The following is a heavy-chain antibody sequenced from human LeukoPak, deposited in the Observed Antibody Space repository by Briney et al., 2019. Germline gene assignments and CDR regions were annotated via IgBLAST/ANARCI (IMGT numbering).Heavy chain of an antibody. CDR1: GGSFSGYY. V-gene: IGHV4-34*01. J-gene: IGHJ3*02. CDR2: INHSGST. Sequence: SETLSLTCAVYGGSFSGYYWSWIRQPPGKGLEWIGEINHSGSTNYNPSLKSRVTISVETSKNQFSLKLNSVTAADTAVYYCARGNPGYAFDIWGQGTMVTVSS. CDR3: ARGNPGYAFDI.